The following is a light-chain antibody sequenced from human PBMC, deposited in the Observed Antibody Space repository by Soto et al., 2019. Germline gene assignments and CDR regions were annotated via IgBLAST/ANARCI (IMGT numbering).Light chain of an antibody. CDR2: QVT. J-gene: IGLJ2*01. CDR3: VSYTSGGTVV. CDR1: NSDVGGYNY. V-gene: IGLV2-14*01. Sequence: QSALNQPASVSGSPGQSLTISCTGTNSDVGGYNYVSWYQQHPGKPPTLVIYQVTNRPSGVSDRFSGSKSGNTASLTISGVQAEDEADYYCVSYTSGGTVVFGGGTKVTVL.